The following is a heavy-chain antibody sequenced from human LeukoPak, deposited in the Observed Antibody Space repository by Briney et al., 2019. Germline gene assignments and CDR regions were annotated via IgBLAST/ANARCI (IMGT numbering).Heavy chain of an antibody. J-gene: IGHJ4*02. D-gene: IGHD6-13*01. V-gene: IGHV4-59*01. CDR2: IYYSGTT. CDR1: GGSISSYY. CDR3: ARGVYIAAAQYGY. Sequence: SETLSLTCTVSGGSISSYYWSWIRQPPGKGLEWIGYIYYSGTTNYNPSLKTRVTISVDTSKNQFSLKLSSVTAADTAVYYCARGVYIAAAQYGYWGQGTLVTVSS.